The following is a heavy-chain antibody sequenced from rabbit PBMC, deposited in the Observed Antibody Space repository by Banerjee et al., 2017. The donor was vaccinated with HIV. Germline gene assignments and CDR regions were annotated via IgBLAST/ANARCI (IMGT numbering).Heavy chain of an antibody. J-gene: IGHJ4*01. V-gene: IGHV1S40*01. Sequence: QQLEESGGGLVKPGASLTLTCTASGFSFSGSYYMCWVRQAPGKGLEWIACIDAGGSGSTYYASGAKGRFTISKASSTTVTLQMASLTAADTATYFCARDVVINGNYFPDYFDLWGPGTLVTVS. CDR3: ARDVVINGNYFPDYFDL. D-gene: IGHD1-1*01. CDR2: IDAGGSGST. CDR1: GFSFSGSYY.